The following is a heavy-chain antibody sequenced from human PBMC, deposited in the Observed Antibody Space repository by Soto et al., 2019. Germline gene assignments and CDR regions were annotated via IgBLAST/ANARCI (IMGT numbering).Heavy chain of an antibody. CDR3: VPIVVASGWLDP. D-gene: IGHD2-2*01. CDR1: GGSISNSSYY. Sequence: SETLSLTCTVSGGSISNSSYYWGWIRQPPGKGLEWIGSIYYSGSTYYNPSLKSRVTISVDTSKNQFSLKLSSVTAADTAVYYCVPIVVASGWLDPWGQGTLVTVSS. CDR2: IYYSGST. V-gene: IGHV4-39*01. J-gene: IGHJ5*02.